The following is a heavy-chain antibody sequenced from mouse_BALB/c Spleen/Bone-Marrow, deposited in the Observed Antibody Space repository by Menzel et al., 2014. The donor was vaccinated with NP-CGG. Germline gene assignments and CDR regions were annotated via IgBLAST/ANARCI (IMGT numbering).Heavy chain of an antibody. CDR1: GYTFSNYW. D-gene: IGHD3-2*01. J-gene: IGHJ2*01. CDR2: IYPGNSDT. Sequence: VQLKHSGTALARPGAAVKLSCKASGYTFSNYWMHWVKQRPGQGLEWIGTIYPGNSDTTYNQKFKGKAKLTAVTSTSTAYMELSSLTNEDSAVYYCTTLSRDNFDYWGQGTTLTVCS. CDR3: TTLSRDNFDY. V-gene: IGHV1-5*01.